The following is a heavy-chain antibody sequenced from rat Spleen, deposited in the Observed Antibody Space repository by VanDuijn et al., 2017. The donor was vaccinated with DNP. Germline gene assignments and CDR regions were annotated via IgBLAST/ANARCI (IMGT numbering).Heavy chain of an antibody. J-gene: IGHJ4*01. CDR3: ARYYGYNYYAMDA. CDR2: ISSGGST. V-gene: IGHV2S12*01. Sequence: VQLVESGGDLVQPGRSLKLSCVASGFTFNNYWMAWIRQVPGKGLEWIAAISSGGSTYYNSALKSRLSISRDTSKSQVFLKMNSLQTEDTAMYFCARYYGYNYYAMDAWGQGTSVTVSS. D-gene: IGHD1-9*01. CDR1: GFTFNNYW.